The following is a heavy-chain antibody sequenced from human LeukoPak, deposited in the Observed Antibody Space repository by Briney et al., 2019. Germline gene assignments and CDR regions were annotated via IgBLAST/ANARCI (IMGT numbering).Heavy chain of an antibody. J-gene: IGHJ4*02. CDR2: VYYTGST. Sequence: SETLSLTCTVSGGSISSSSYYWAWIRQPPGEGLEWIGSVYYTGSTHYIPSLKSRVTISLDTSKNQFSLKMSSVTAADTAVYYCATQAAGGPLEFWGQGTLATVSS. V-gene: IGHV4-39*01. CDR1: GGSISSSSYY. CDR3: ATQAAGGPLEF. D-gene: IGHD2-15*01.